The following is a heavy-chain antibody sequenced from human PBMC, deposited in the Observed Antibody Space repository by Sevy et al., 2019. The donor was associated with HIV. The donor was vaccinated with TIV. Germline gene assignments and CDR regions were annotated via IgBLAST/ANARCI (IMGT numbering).Heavy chain of an antibody. CDR2: ISTSGST. J-gene: IGHJ5*02. V-gene: IGHV4-4*07. CDR1: GDSISSFY. D-gene: IGHD6-19*01. Sequence: SETLSLTCTVSGDSISSFYWNWIRQPAGKGLEWIGRISTSGSTNYNPSLKSRVTMSVDTSKNQFSLNLTSVTAADTAVYFCARDRNPKNGWGSAWWFDPWGQGTLVTVSS. CDR3: ARDRNPKNGWGSAWWFDP.